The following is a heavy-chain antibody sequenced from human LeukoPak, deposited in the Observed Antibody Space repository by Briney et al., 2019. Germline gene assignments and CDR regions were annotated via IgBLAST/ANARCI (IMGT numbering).Heavy chain of an antibody. CDR1: GFTFSSYG. V-gene: IGHV3-7*01. Sequence: PGGSLRLACAASGFTFSSYGMSWVRQAPGKGLEWVANIKQDGSEKYYVDSVKGRFTISRDNAKNSLYLQMNSLRAEDTAVYYCARDGDPQDWGQGTLVTVSS. J-gene: IGHJ4*02. D-gene: IGHD4-17*01. CDR2: IKQDGSEK. CDR3: ARDGDPQD.